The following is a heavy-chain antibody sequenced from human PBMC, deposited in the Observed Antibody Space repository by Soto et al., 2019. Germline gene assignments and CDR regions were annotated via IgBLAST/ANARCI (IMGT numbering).Heavy chain of an antibody. CDR3: ARDGSIAAAGTPIDY. J-gene: IGHJ4*02. D-gene: IGHD6-13*01. CDR1: GFNYSDYY. CDR2: ISSSGNSI. Sequence: LKLSCAASGFNYSDYYMTWIRQAPRKGLEWVSYISSSGNSIYYADSVRGRFTVSRDNAKNSLFLQMNSLRAEDTAVYYCARDGSIAAAGTPIDYWGQGTLVTVSS. V-gene: IGHV3-11*04.